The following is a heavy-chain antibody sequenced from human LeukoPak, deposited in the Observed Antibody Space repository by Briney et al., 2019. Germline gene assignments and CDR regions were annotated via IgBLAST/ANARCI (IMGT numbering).Heavy chain of an antibody. CDR1: GGSISSNSYY. V-gene: IGHV4-39*07. D-gene: IGHD2-15*01. J-gene: IGHJ4*02. Sequence: SETLSLTCAVSGGSISSNSYYWGWIRQPPGKGLEWIGSIYYSGSTYYNPSLKSRVTISVDTSKNQFSLKLSSVTAADTAVYYCARVRRYCSGGSCRTFDYWGQGTLVTVSS. CDR3: ARVRRYCSGGSCRTFDY. CDR2: IYYSGST.